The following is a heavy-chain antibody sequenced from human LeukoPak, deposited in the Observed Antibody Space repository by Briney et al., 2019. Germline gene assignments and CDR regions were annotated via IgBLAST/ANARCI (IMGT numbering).Heavy chain of an antibody. CDR2: IYYSGST. J-gene: IGHJ3*02. CDR1: GGSISSYY. V-gene: IGHV4-59*01. CDR3: ARHESHSSSWYSMAFDI. D-gene: IGHD6-13*01. Sequence: SETLSHTCTVSGGSISSYYWSWIRQPPGKGLEWIGYIYYSGSTNYNPSLKSRVTISVDTSKNLFSLKLSSVTAADTAVYYCARHESHSSSWYSMAFDIWGQGTMVTVSS.